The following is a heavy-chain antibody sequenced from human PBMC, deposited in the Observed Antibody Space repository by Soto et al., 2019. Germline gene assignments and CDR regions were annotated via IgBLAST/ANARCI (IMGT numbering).Heavy chain of an antibody. V-gene: IGHV3-23*01. CDR2: ISGSGGST. CDR3: AKWAYYDYIWGSYRPEMWGDY. D-gene: IGHD3-16*02. Sequence: GGSLRLSCAASGFTFSSYAMSWVRQAPGKGLEWVSAISGSGGSTYYADSVKGRFTISRDNSKNTLYLQMNSLRAEDTAVYYCAKWAYYDYIWGSYRPEMWGDYWGQGTLVTVSS. J-gene: IGHJ4*02. CDR1: GFTFSSYA.